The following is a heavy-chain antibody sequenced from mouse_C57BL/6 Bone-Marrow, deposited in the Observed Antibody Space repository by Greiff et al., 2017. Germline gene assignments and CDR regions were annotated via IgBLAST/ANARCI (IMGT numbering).Heavy chain of an antibody. CDR3: AREGLDWDVLWYFDV. D-gene: IGHD4-1*01. Sequence: QVQLKQPGAELVKPGASVKMSCKASGYTFTSYWITWVKQRPGQGLEWIGDIYPGSGSTNYNEKFKGKATLTVDTSSSTAYMQLSSLTSEDSAVYYCAREGLDWDVLWYFDVWGTGTTVTVSS. CDR2: IYPGSGST. J-gene: IGHJ1*03. V-gene: IGHV1-55*01. CDR1: GYTFTSYW.